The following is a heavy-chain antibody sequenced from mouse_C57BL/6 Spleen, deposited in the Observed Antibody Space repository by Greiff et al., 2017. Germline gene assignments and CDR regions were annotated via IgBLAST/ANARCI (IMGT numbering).Heavy chain of an antibody. CDR3: ARDDYPYYAMDY. CDR2: IRNKANGYTT. CDR1: GFTFTDYY. D-gene: IGHD2-4*01. V-gene: IGHV7-3*01. Sequence: EVQVVESGGGLVQPGGSLSLSCAASGFTFTDYYMSWVRQPPGKALEWLGFIRNKANGYTTEYSASVKGRFTISRDNSQSILYLQMNALRAEDSATYYCARDDYPYYAMDYWGQGTSVTVSS. J-gene: IGHJ4*01.